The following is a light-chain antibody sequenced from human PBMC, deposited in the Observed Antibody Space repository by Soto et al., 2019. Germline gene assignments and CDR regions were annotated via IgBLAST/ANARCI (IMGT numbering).Light chain of an antibody. CDR3: CSYAGSYTWV. V-gene: IGLV2-11*01. J-gene: IGLJ3*02. CDR1: SSDVGDYHY. Sequence: QSVLTQPRSVSGSPGQSVTISCTGTSSDVGDYHYVSWYQHHPGKAPKLMIYDVTKRPSGVPKRFSGSKSGNTASLTISWLQAEDEADYYCCSYAGSYTWVFGGGTKLTVL. CDR2: DVT.